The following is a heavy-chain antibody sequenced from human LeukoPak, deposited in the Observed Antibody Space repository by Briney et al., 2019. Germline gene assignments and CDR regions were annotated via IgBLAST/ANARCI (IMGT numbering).Heavy chain of an antibody. CDR3: ARDCSGGSCYPPTSRWFDP. Sequence: SVKVSCKASGGTFSSYAISWVRQAPGQGLEWMGGIIPIFGTANYAQKFQGRVTITADESTSTAYMELSSLRSEDTAVYYCARDCSGGSCYPPTSRWFDPWAREPWSPSPQ. CDR2: IIPIFGTA. CDR1: GGTFSSYA. D-gene: IGHD2-15*01. V-gene: IGHV1-69*13. J-gene: IGHJ5*02.